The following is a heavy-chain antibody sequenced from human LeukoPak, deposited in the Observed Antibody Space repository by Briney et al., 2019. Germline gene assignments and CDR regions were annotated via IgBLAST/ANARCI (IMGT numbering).Heavy chain of an antibody. J-gene: IGHJ6*03. CDR2: ISAYNGNT. Sequence: ASVKVSCKASGYTFTSYGISWVRQAPGQGLEWMGRISAYNGNTNYAQKLQGRVTMTTDTSTSTAYMELRSLRSDDTAVYYCARGLNYYGSGSYEYYYYMDVWGKGTTVTVSS. CDR3: ARGLNYYGSGSYEYYYYMDV. D-gene: IGHD3-10*01. V-gene: IGHV1-18*01. CDR1: GYTFTSYG.